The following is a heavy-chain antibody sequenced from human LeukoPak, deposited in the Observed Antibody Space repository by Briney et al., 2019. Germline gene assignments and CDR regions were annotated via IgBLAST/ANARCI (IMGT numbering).Heavy chain of an antibody. CDR2: ISGSGGST. CDR3: AKDHELPHFDY. D-gene: IGHD1-7*01. J-gene: IGHJ4*02. Sequence: PSETLSLTCAVYGGSFSGYYWSWVRQAPGKGLEWVSAISGSGGSTYYADSVKGRFTISRDNSKNTLYLQMNSLRAEDTAVYYCAKDHELPHFDYWGQGTLVTVSS. V-gene: IGHV3-23*01. CDR1: GGSFSGYY.